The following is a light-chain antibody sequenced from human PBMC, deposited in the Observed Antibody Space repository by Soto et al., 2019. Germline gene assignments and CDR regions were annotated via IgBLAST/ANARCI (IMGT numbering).Light chain of an antibody. J-gene: IGKJ1*01. V-gene: IGKV4-1*01. CDR3: QQYYSTPPT. CDR2: WAS. Sequence: DIVMTQSPDSLAVSLGERATINCKSSQNILYNSISKNYLSWYQQKPGQPPKLLIYWASTRESGVPDRFSGSGCGTDFTLTISSLQAEDVAVYYCQQYYSTPPTFGQGTKVEIK. CDR1: QNILYNSISKNY.